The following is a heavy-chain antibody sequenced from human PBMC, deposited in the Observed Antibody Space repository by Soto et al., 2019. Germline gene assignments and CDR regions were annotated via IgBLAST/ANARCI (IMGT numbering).Heavy chain of an antibody. CDR2: IKSQGEGGTT. CDR3: ATFRRYSDY. Sequence: GSLRLSCASSGFTFSDAWMTWVRQAPGKGLEWVGRIKSQGEGGTTEYAAPVKGRFTISRDDSENTLYLQMNSLKSEDTAVYYCATFRRYSDYWGPGTPVTVPS. CDR1: GFTFSDAW. V-gene: IGHV3-15*01. D-gene: IGHD2-15*01. J-gene: IGHJ4*02.